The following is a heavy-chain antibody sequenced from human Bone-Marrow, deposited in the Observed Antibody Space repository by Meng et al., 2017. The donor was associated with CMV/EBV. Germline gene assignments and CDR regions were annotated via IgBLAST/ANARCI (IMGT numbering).Heavy chain of an antibody. Sequence: GSLRLSCTVSGASISAYYWSWIRQPPGKGLEWIGYMSYNGISNYNPSLKSRVSISLDMSKNEFSLRLTSATTADTAVYYCARYYCIGSSCYRTNWFDTWGQGTLVTVSS. V-gene: IGHV4-59*01. CDR2: MSYNGIS. CDR3: ARYYCIGSSCYRTNWFDT. D-gene: IGHD3-22*01. J-gene: IGHJ5*02. CDR1: GASISAYY.